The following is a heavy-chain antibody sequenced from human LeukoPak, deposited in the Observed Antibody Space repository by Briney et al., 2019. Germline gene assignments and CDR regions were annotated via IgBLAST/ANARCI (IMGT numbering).Heavy chain of an antibody. Sequence: SETLSLTCTVPSAAISRSYWIWIRQTPGKGLEWIGYISYSGVSTYNPSLGSRVTISRDTSKNEVSLNLSSVTAADTAVYFCARLLTGGDATTLGWLDPWGQGTRVTVSS. CDR1: SAAISRSY. CDR2: ISYSGVS. CDR3: ARLLTGGDATTLGWLDP. D-gene: IGHD5-24*01. J-gene: IGHJ5*02. V-gene: IGHV4-59*08.